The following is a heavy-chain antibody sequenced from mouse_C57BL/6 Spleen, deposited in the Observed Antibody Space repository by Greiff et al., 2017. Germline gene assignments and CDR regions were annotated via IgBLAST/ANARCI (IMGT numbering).Heavy chain of an antibody. Sequence: VQLQESGAELVKPGASVKLSCKASGYTFTEYTIHWVKQRSGQGLEWIGWFYPGSGSIKYNEKFKDKATLTASKSSSTVYIVLSRLTSEHSSVYFCARPLGYDGGTTVSWFAYWGQGTLVTVSA. CDR2: FYPGSGSI. CDR3: ARPLGYDGGTTVSWFAY. J-gene: IGHJ3*01. D-gene: IGHD2-2*01. V-gene: IGHV1-62-2*01. CDR1: GYTFTEYT.